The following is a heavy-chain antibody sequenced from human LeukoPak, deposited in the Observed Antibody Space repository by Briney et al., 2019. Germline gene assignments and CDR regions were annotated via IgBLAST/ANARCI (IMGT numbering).Heavy chain of an antibody. CDR2: IYYSGST. J-gene: IGHJ4*02. Sequence: PSETLSLTCTVSGGSISSSSYYWGWIRQPPGEGLEWIGSIYYSGSTYYNPSLKSRVTISVDTSKNQFSLKLSSVTAADTAVYYCARRLYYGSGSYGYWGQGTLVTVSS. V-gene: IGHV4-39*01. CDR1: GGSISSSSYY. CDR3: ARRLYYGSGSYGY. D-gene: IGHD3-10*01.